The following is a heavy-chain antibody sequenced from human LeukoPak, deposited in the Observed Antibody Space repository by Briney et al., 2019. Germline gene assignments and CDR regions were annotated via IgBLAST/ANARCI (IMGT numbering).Heavy chain of an antibody. J-gene: IGHJ6*03. CDR2: IYTSGST. Sequence: PSQTLSLTCTVSGGSISSGSYYWSWIRQPVGKGLEWIGCIYTSGSTNYNPSLKSRVTMSVDTSKNQFSLKLSSVTAADTAVYYCARDLDYSNSPYYYYYYMDVWGKGTTVTVSS. V-gene: IGHV4-61*02. CDR1: GGSISSGSYY. D-gene: IGHD4-11*01. CDR3: ARDLDYSNSPYYYYYYMDV.